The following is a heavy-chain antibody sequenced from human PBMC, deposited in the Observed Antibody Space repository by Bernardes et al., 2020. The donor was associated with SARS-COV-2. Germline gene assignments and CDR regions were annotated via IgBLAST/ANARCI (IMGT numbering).Heavy chain of an antibody. J-gene: IGHJ4*02. V-gene: IGHV3-21*01. Sequence: GGSLRLSCAASEFTFSSYAMSWVRQAPGKGLEWVSSITSSSSYKYYADSVKGRFTISRDNAKNSLYLQMNSLRAEDTAVYFCARESDWNYVFDYWSQGTLVTVSS. CDR1: EFTFSSYA. D-gene: IGHD1-7*01. CDR2: ITSSSSYK. CDR3: ARESDWNYVFDY.